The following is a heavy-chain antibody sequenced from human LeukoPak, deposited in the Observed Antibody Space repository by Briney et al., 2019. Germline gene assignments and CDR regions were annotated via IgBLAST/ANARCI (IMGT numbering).Heavy chain of an antibody. CDR2: IYPSDSDT. J-gene: IGHJ4*02. V-gene: IGHV5-51*01. CDR3: ARPLQGIVGATGFDS. D-gene: IGHD1-26*01. Sequence: GESLKISCKVSGYTFTSYWIGWVRQMPGKGLEWMGIIYPSDSDTRYSPSFQGQVTISADKSIKTAYLQWSSLKASDTAMYYCARPLQGIVGATGFDSWGQGTLVTVSS. CDR1: GYTFTSYW.